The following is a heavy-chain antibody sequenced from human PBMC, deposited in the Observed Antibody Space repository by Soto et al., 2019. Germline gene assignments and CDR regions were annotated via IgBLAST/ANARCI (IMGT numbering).Heavy chain of an antibody. V-gene: IGHV4-59*01. J-gene: IGHJ4*02. Sequence: QVQLQESGPGLVKPSETLSLTCTVSGGSISSYYWSWIRQPPGKGLEWIGYIYYSGSTNYNPSLKSRVTISVDTSKNQFSLKLSSVTAADTAVYYCARGFPYSSGWSRWEYWGQGTLVTVSS. D-gene: IGHD6-19*01. CDR2: IYYSGST. CDR3: ARGFPYSSGWSRWEY. CDR1: GGSISSYY.